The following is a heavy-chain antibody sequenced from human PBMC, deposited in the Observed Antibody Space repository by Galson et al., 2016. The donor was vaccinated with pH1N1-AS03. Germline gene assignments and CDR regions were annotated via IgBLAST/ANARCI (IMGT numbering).Heavy chain of an antibody. CDR2: ISASGGDT. CDR1: GFMFSTNA. Sequence: SLRLSCAVSGFMFSTNAMTWVRQAPGKGLEWVSGISASGGDTYYADSVKGRFTVSRDNSKHTLYRQMNSLRADDTAVYYCAKGGKGYCSSATCFSLSYYYYYYGMDVWGQGTTVTVSS. J-gene: IGHJ6*02. V-gene: IGHV3-23*01. CDR3: AKGGKGYCSSATCFSLSYYYYYYGMDV. D-gene: IGHD2-2*01.